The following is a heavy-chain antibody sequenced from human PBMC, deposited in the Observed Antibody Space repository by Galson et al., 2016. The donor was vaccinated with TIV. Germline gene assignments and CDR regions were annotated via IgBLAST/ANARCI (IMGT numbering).Heavy chain of an antibody. J-gene: IGHJ6*02. D-gene: IGHD5-18*01. CDR1: GGSFGSYV. V-gene: IGHV1-69*13. Sequence: SVKVSCKASGGSFGSYVFNWVRQAPGQGLEWMGNIIPLFGSANYAQKFQGRVPITADESTSTAYMELSRLRSEDTAIYYVATDRNTAMDTYYYYYGVDVWGQGTTVTVSS. CDR3: ATDRNTAMDTYYYYYGVDV. CDR2: IIPLFGSA.